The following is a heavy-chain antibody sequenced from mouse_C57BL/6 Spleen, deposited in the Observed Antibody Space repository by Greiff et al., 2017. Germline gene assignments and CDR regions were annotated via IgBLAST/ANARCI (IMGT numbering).Heavy chain of an antibody. CDR3: ARYYGSFYAMDY. V-gene: IGHV1-69*01. D-gene: IGHD1-1*01. J-gene: IGHJ4*01. CDR1: GYTFTSYW. Sequence: VQLQQPGAELVMPGASVNLSCTASGYTFTSYWMHWVKQRPGQGLEWIGEIDPSDSYTNYNQTFQGHSTLTVDKSSSTAYMQLSSLTSQHSAVSCCARYYGSFYAMDYWGQGTSVTVSS. CDR2: IDPSDSYT.